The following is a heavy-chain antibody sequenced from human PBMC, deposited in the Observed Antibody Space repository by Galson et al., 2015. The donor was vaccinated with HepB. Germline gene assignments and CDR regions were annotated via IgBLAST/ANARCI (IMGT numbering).Heavy chain of an antibody. Sequence: CAISGDSVYSNVATWNWIRQSPSRGLGWLGRTFYRSKWYDDYAESMRGRIIVNTDTSKNQFSLQLRSVTPDDAAVHYCASEGNYAAFDPWGQGALFTVSS. J-gene: IGHJ5*02. CDR3: ASEGNYAAFDP. D-gene: IGHD3-16*01. V-gene: IGHV6-1*01. CDR1: GDSVYSNVAT. CDR2: TFYRSKWYD.